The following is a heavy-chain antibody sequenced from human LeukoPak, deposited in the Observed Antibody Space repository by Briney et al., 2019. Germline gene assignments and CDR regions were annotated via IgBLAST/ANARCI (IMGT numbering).Heavy chain of an antibody. D-gene: IGHD2-21*02. CDR1: GFTYSSYD. V-gene: IGHV3-53*01. CDR3: AGGYEVVAAILNGFYY. J-gene: IGHJ4*02. Sequence: GVSLTLSCSASGFTYSSYDMIWVRQAPGKGLEGVTVIYSGGSTYYADSVKGRFTISRDNSKNTLFLQMSSLSAEDTAVYYCAGGYEVVAAILNGFYYWGQGTLVTVSS. CDR2: IYSGGST.